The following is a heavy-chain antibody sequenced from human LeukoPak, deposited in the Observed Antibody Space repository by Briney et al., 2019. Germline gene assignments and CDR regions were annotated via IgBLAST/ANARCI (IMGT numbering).Heavy chain of an antibody. D-gene: IGHD3-22*01. CDR3: ARGGPAPHRITLIVVASSTDACDI. CDR1: GYTFTSYG. Sequence: ASVKVSCKASGYTFTSYGISWVRQAPGQGLEWMGWISAYKGDTNYAQKLQGRVTMTTHRSTSTAYMELRSLRSDDTAVYYCARGGPAPHRITLIVVASSTDACDIWGQGTMVTVSS. CDR2: ISAYKGDT. V-gene: IGHV1-18*01. J-gene: IGHJ3*02.